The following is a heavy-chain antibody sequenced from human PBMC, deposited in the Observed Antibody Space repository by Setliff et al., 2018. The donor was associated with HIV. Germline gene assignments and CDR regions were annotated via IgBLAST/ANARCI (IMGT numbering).Heavy chain of an antibody. J-gene: IGHJ5*02. Sequence: SETLSLTCSLSGDSISSGRHYWGWIRQHPEKGLEWIGYITFGGCTFNNPSLKSRLAMSVDTSENHFSLRLSSVTVAASAVYYCARIWYFDDCTGHYWFDHWGQGILVTVSS. D-gene: IGHD3-22*01. CDR3: ARIWYFDDCTGHYWFDH. CDR2: ITFGGCT. V-gene: IGHV4-31*03. CDR1: GDSISSGRHY.